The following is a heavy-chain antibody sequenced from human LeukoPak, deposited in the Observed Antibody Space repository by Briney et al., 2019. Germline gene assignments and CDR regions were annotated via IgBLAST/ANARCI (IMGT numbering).Heavy chain of an antibody. V-gene: IGHV1-8*01. CDR1: GYTFTSYD. CDR2: MNPNSGNT. J-gene: IGHJ6*03. D-gene: IGHD4-11*01. CDR3: ARGPYSNYPPYYYYYMDV. Sequence: GASVKVSCKASGYTFTSYDINWVRQATGQGLEWMGWMNPNSGNTGYAQKFQGRVTMTRNTSISTAYMELSSLRSEDTAVYYCARGPYSNYPPYYYYYMDVGGKGTTVTVSS.